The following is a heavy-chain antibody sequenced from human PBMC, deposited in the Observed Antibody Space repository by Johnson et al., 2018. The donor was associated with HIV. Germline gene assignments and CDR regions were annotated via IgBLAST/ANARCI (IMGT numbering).Heavy chain of an antibody. Sequence: QVQLVESGGGLIQPGGSLRLSCAASGFTVSSNYMSWVRQAPGKGLEWVAVISYDGSNKYYADSVKGRFTISRDNSKNTVYLQMNSLRVEDTAVYYCARDPHIVVVTIIDTTMNAFDIWGQGTMVTVSS. CDR2: ISYDGSNK. V-gene: IGHV3-30*14. CDR1: GFTVSSNY. D-gene: IGHD2-21*02. J-gene: IGHJ3*02. CDR3: ARDPHIVVVTIIDTTMNAFDI.